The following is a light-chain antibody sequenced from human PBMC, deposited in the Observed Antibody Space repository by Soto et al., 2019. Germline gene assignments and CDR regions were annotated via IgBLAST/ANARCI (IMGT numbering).Light chain of an antibody. CDR1: SRDVGSYDY. CDR3: CSYAGSYTLEV. J-gene: IGLJ2*01. V-gene: IGLV2-11*01. CDR2: DVT. Sequence: QSALTQPRSVSGSPGQSVTISCTGTSRDVGSYDYVSWYQHHPGTGPKLLIYDVTERPSGVPHRFSGSKSGNTASLTISGLQADDEGDYYFCSYAGSYTLEVFGGGTKLTVL.